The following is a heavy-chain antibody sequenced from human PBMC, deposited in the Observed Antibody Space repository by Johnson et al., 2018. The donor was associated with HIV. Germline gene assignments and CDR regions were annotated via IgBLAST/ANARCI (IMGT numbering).Heavy chain of an antibody. D-gene: IGHD1-1*01. Sequence: VQLVESGGGLVQPGGSLRLSCAASGFTFSSYAMHWVRQAPGKGLEWVAVISYDGSNKYYADSVKGRFTISRDNSKNTLYLQMNSLRAEDTAVYYCARDLAGTERGNAFDIWGQGTVVTVSS. V-gene: IGHV3-30-3*01. CDR1: GFTFSSYA. CDR3: ARDLAGTERGNAFDI. CDR2: ISYDGSNK. J-gene: IGHJ3*02.